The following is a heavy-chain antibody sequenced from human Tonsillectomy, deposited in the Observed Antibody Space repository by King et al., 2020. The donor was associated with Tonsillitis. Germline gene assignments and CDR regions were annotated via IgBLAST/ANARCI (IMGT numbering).Heavy chain of an antibody. CDR1: GGSFSGYH. D-gene: IGHD3-22*01. Sequence: VQLQQWGAGLLKPSETLSLTCAVYGGSFSGYHWSWIRQPPGKALEWIGEINHSGSTNYNPSLKSRVTISLDTSKNQFSLKLSSVTAADTAVYYCAGDTYYLDISGYYPHYGMDVWGHGTTVTVSS. V-gene: IGHV4-34*01. CDR3: AGDTYYLDISGYYPHYGMDV. CDR2: INHSGST. J-gene: IGHJ6*02.